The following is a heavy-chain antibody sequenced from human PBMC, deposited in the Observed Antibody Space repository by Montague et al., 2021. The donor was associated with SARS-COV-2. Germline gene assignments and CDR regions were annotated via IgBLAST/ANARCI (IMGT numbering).Heavy chain of an antibody. Sequence: SETLSLTCSVYGGSFSGYYWSWIRQFPGKGLEWIGEVSHSGSTNYNPSLKSRVTISIDKSKNQFSLELNSLTAADTALYYCMRAGGFDNRPPVWGQGALVTVSS. D-gene: IGHD3-9*01. CDR3: MRAGGFDNRPPV. CDR2: VSHSGST. J-gene: IGHJ4*02. CDR1: GGSFSGYY. V-gene: IGHV4-34*01.